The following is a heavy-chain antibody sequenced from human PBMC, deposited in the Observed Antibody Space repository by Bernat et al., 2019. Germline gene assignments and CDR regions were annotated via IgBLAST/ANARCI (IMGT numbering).Heavy chain of an antibody. CDR1: GGSISSSSYY. CDR2: IYYSGST. J-gene: IGHJ6*02. Sequence: QLQLQESGPGLVKPSETLSLTCTVSGGSISSSSYYWGWIRQPPGKGLEWIGSIYYSGSTYYNPSLKSLVTISVDTSKSQFSLKLSSVNAADTAVYYCARDQVPAAIPDYYYYGMDVWGQGTTVTVSS. V-gene: IGHV4-39*02. CDR3: ARDQVPAAIPDYYYYGMDV. D-gene: IGHD2-2*02.